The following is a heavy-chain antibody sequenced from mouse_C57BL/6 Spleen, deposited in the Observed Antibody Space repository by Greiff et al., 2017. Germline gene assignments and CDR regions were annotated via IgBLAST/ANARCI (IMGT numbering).Heavy chain of an antibody. Sequence: QVQLKQSGAELVRPGASVTLSCKASGYTFTDYEMHWVKQTPVHGLEWIGAIGPETGGTAYNQKFKGKAILTADKSSSTAYMELRSLTSEDSAVYYWTRMGDGGADWGPGTLVTVSA. V-gene: IGHV1-15*01. CDR3: TRMGDGGAD. CDR1: GYTFTDYE. CDR2: IGPETGGT. J-gene: IGHJ3*01.